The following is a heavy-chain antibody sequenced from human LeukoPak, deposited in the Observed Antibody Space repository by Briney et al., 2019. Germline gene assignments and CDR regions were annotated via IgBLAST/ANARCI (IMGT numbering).Heavy chain of an antibody. J-gene: IGHJ6*03. V-gene: IGHV4-4*09. CDR3: ARHFRKDYPDSGSSQYFHYIDV. CDR2: IYATGNT. CDR1: GVSMSDHY. D-gene: IGHD3-10*01. Sequence: PSETLSLTCAVSGVSMSDHYWSWIRQTPGTTLEWIGYIYATGNTNYSPSLKGRVTISLDTSKNQFSLRLRSVTAADTALYYCARHFRKDYPDSGSSQYFHYIDVWGKGTTVTVSS.